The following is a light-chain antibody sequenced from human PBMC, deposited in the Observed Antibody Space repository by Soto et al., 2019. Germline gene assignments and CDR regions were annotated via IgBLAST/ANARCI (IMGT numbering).Light chain of an antibody. CDR2: LAS. J-gene: IGKJ1*01. CDR3: QQYDTSPT. CDR1: QSLTNDY. V-gene: IGKV3-20*01. Sequence: IVLTQSPGTLSLSPGERATLSCRASQSLTNDYLAWYQQKVGQAPRLLIYLASRRATGIPDRFSGSGSGTDFTLTISRLEPEDSAVYFCQQYDTSPTFGQGTKVDIK.